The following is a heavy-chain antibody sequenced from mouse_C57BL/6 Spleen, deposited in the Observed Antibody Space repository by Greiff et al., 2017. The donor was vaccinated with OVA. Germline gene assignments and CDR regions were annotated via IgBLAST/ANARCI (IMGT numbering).Heavy chain of an antibody. CDR2: ILPGSGST. D-gene: IGHD1-1*01. CDR3: AGPSTTVPYYFDY. J-gene: IGHJ2*01. V-gene: IGHV1-9*01. Sequence: QVRLKESGAELMKPGASVKLSCKATGYAFTGYWIEWVKQRPGHGLEWIGEILPGSGSTNYNEKFKGKATFTADTSSNTAYMQLSSLTTEDSAIYYCAGPSTTVPYYFDYWGQGTTLTVSS. CDR1: GYAFTGYW.